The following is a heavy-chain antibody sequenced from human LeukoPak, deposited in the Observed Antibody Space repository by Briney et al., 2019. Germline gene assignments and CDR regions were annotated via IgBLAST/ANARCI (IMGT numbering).Heavy chain of an antibody. CDR3: ARGRVPGYCSGGSCSPYYYGMDV. CDR1: GGSFSGYY. CDR2: TNHSGST. V-gene: IGHV4-34*01. D-gene: IGHD2-15*01. J-gene: IGHJ6*02. Sequence: SETLSLTCAVYGGSFSGYYWSWIRQPPGKGLEWIGETNHSGSTNYNPSLKSRVTISVDTSKNQFSLKLSSVTAADTAVYYCARGRVPGYCSGGSCSPYYYGMDVWGQGTTVTVSS.